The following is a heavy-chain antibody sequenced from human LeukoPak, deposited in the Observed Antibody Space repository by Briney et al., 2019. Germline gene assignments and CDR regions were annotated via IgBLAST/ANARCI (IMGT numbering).Heavy chain of an antibody. Sequence: SETLSLTCTVSGGSISSYYWSWIRQPAGKGLEWIGRIYTSGSTNYNPSLKSRVTMSVDTSKNQFSLKLSSVTAADTAVYYCAREAIVVVPAATKASRFDYWGQGTLVTVSS. CDR2: IYTSGST. J-gene: IGHJ4*02. CDR1: GGSISSYY. D-gene: IGHD2-2*01. CDR3: AREAIVVVPAATKASRFDY. V-gene: IGHV4-4*07.